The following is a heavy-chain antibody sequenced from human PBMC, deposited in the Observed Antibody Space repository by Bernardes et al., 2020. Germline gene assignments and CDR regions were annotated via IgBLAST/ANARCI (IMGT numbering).Heavy chain of an antibody. J-gene: IGHJ4*02. CDR3: ARIRGTRPTPDYLDN. V-gene: IGHV1-46*01. Sequence: ASVKVSCKASGYTFTRYHMHWVRQAPGQGLEWMGRINPSGGTTTYAPKFQGRVTMTWDTSTSTVYMELSSLRSEDTAMYYCARIRGTRPTPDYLDNWGQGAMVNVSS. CDR1: GYTFTRYH. D-gene: IGHD3-16*01. CDR2: INPSGGTT.